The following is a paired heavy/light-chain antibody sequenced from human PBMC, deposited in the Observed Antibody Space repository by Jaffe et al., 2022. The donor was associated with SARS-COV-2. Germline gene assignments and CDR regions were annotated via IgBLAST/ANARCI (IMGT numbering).Light chain of an antibody. V-gene: IGLV3-21*04. CDR2: YNS. CDR1: SVGLKS. Sequence: SYVLTQPPSVSVAPTGTAWLTCGGDSVGLKSVHWYQQKPGQAPMLVIYYNSDRPSGIPERFSGSNFGHTATLTISRVEAGDEADYYCQVWDSSSDHVVFGGGTKLTVL. J-gene: IGLJ2*01. CDR3: QVWDSSSDHVV.
Heavy chain of an antibody. J-gene: IGHJ4*02. V-gene: IGHV3-7*03. CDR1: GFTFNNYW. CDR3: ARAGDAYNGKWIGFDY. D-gene: IGHD3-10*01. CDR2: IKQDGSET. Sequence: EVQLVESGGGLVQPGGSLSLSCAVSGFTFNNYWMIWVRQAPGRGLEWVANIKQDGSETYYVDSVEGRFTVSRDNAKKSVSLQMSRLRVEDTALYYCARAGDAYNGKWIGFDYWGQGTLVTVSS.